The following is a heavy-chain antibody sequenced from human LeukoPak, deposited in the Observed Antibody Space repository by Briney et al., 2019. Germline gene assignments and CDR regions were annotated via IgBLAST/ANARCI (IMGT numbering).Heavy chain of an antibody. V-gene: IGHV3-23*01. D-gene: IGHD3-16*02. CDR3: ARSGITFGGVIVPLDY. CDR2: ISGSGGIT. CDR1: GFTFSSYA. J-gene: IGHJ4*02. Sequence: PGGSLRLSCAASGFTFSSYAMTRVRQAPGKGLEWVSAISGSGGITYYADSVKGRFTISRDNSKNTLYLQMNSLRAEDTAVYYCARSGITFGGVIVPLDYWGQGTLVTVSS.